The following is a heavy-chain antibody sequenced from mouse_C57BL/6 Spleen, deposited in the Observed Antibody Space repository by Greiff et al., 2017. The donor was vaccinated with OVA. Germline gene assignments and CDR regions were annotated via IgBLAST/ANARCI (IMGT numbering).Heavy chain of an antibody. J-gene: IGHJ3*01. Sequence: VQLQQSVAELVRPGASVKLSCTASGFNIKNTYMHWVKQRPEQGLEWIGRIDPANGNTKYAPKFQGKATITADTSSNTAYLQLSSLTSEDTAIYYCASGYYGSSYGFAYWGQGTLVTVSA. CDR3: ASGYYGSSYGFAY. V-gene: IGHV14-3*01. CDR1: GFNIKNTY. D-gene: IGHD1-1*01. CDR2: IDPANGNT.